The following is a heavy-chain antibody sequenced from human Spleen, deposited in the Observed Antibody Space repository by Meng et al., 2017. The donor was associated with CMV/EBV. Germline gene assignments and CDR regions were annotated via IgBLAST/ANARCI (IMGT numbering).Heavy chain of an antibody. D-gene: IGHD3-3*01. Sequence: GESLKISCAASGFTFRSYAMSWVRQAPGKGLEWVSIISSSGMYTYYAESVRGRFTISRDNAKNSLYLHVDTLRAEDTAMYYCARGWRGDFWSGYLRTLDYWGQGMLVTVSS. CDR3: ARGWRGDFWSGYLRTLDY. V-gene: IGHV3-21*06. J-gene: IGHJ4*02. CDR1: GFTFRSYA. CDR2: ISSSGMYT.